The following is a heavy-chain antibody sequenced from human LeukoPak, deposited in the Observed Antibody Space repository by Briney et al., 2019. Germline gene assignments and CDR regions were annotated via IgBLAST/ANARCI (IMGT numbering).Heavy chain of an antibody. Sequence: SETLSLTCAVYGGSFSGYYWRRIRQPPGKGLEWIGEINHSGSTNYNPSLKSRVTISVDTSKNQFSLKLSSVTAADTAVYYCARGSTLHQSGYSYGFWGQGTLVTVSS. V-gene: IGHV4-34*01. CDR3: ARGSTLHQSGYSYGF. D-gene: IGHD5-18*01. CDR2: INHSGST. CDR1: GGSFSGYY. J-gene: IGHJ4*02.